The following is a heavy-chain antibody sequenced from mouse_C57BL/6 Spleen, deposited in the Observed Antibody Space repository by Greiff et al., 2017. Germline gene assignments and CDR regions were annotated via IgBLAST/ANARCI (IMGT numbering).Heavy chain of an antibody. J-gene: IGHJ1*03. CDR1: GYTFTDYE. V-gene: IGHV1-15*01. CDR2: IDPETGGT. CDR3: TRSYYSNYAWYFDV. D-gene: IGHD2-5*01. Sequence: QVQLQQSGAELVRPGASVTLSCKASGYTFTDYEMHWVKQTPVHGLEGIGAIDPETGGTAYNQKFKGKAILTADKSSSTAYMELRSLTSEDSAVYYCTRSYYSNYAWYFDVWGTGTTVTVSS.